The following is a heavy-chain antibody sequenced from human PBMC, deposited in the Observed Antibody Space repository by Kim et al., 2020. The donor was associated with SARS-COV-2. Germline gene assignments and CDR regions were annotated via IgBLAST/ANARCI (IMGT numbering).Heavy chain of an antibody. V-gene: IGHV1-46*01. CDR2: VSPSGGSS. J-gene: IGHJ3*02. CDR1: GYTFTRYY. CDR3: ARVGESDAFDI. Sequence: ASVKVSCKASGYTFTRYYIHWVRQAPGQGLEWMGIVSPSGGSSTYAQKFQGRVTMTRDTSTSTLYIELSSLRSEDTAVYYCARVGESDAFDIWGQGTMVTVSS.